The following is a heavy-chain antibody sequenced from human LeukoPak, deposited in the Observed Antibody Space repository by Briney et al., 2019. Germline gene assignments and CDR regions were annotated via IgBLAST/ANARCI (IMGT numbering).Heavy chain of an antibody. CDR1: GFTFSSYG. V-gene: IGHV3-30*02. CDR2: IRYDGSNK. J-gene: IGHJ4*02. CDR3: AKEKNSYSSSSGQGY. Sequence: GGSLRLSCAASGFTFSSYGMHWVRQAPGKELEWVAFIRYDGSNKYYADSVKGRLTISRDNSKNTLYLQMTSLRGDDTAVYYCAKEKNSYSSSSGQGYWGQGTLVTVSS. D-gene: IGHD6-6*01.